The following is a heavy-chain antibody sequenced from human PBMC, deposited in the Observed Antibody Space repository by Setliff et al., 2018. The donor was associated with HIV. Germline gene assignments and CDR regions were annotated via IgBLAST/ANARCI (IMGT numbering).Heavy chain of an antibody. CDR1: GFTFRSYE. CDR3: ARNWDFYNSGSLVFDY. V-gene: IGHV3-48*03. J-gene: IGHJ4*02. D-gene: IGHD3-10*01. CDR2: INSRGDSD. Sequence: GGSLRLSCAVSGFTFRSYEMSWVRQAPGKGLEWISYINSRGDSDHYADSVKGRFTIARDNAKSSLSLQMHNLRAEDTATYYCARNWDFYNSGSLVFDYWGQGTLVTVSS.